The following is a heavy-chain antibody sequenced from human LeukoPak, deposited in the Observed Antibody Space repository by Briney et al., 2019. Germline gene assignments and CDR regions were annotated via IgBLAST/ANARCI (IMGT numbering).Heavy chain of an antibody. CDR1: GFTFSDYY. D-gene: IGHD1-7*01. J-gene: IGHJ4*02. CDR2: ISSSGSTI. CDR3: ARASGEELELRSLPYYFDY. V-gene: IGHV3-11*01. Sequence: GGSLRLSCAASGFTFSDYYMSWIRQAPGKGLEWVSYISSSGSTIYYADSVKGRFTISRDNAKNSLYLQMNSLRAEDTAVYYCARASGEELELRSLPYYFDYWGQGTLVTVSS.